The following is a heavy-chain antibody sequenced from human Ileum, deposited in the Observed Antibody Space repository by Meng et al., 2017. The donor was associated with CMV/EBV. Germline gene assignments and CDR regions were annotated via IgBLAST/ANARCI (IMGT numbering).Heavy chain of an antibody. J-gene: IGHJ4*02. V-gene: IGHV4-39*07. CDR1: LGPIRSSSFS. CDR2: ISFGGST. D-gene: IGHD3-22*01. Sequence: QLPLHESGQVLVKLSMTLSLTCFVLLGPIRSSSFSWGWIRQPPVKGLEWIGSISFGGSTSYKPSLKSRVTISIDMSKNQFSLKLSSVTAADTAVYYCARVGASSITTADYWGQGILVTVSS. CDR3: ARVGASSITTADY.